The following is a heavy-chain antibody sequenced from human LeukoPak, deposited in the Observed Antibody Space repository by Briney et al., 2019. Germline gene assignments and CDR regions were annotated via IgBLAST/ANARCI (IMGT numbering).Heavy chain of an antibody. J-gene: IGHJ3*01. CDR2: LSWNSGSI. V-gene: IGHV3-9*01. D-gene: IGHD6-19*01. CDR3: EKDQSGGWLGGNNGLVF. CDR1: GFTFDDYI. Sequence: QPGGSLRLSCAASGFTFDDYIMHWVRQAPGKGLEWVSGLSWNSGSIWYADSVKGRFTISRDNAKNSLYLQMNNLRDEDTALYFCEKDQSGGWLGGNNGLVFGGRGKMVIVS.